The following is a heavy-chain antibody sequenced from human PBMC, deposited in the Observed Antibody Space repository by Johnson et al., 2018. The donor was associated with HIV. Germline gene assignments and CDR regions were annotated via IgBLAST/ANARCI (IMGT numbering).Heavy chain of an antibody. CDR3: ARHSDPWFVSGYYNGAFDI. J-gene: IGHJ3*02. D-gene: IGHD3-22*01. CDR1: GFTFSSYA. CDR2: ISYYGGEK. Sequence: QVQLVESGGGVVQPGRSLRLSCAASGFTFSSYAMHWVRQAPGKGLEWVALISYYGGEKYYADSVKGRFTISRDNTKNTLYLQMNSLRAEDTAVYYCARHSDPWFVSGYYNGAFDIWGQGTMVTVSS. V-gene: IGHV3-30*04.